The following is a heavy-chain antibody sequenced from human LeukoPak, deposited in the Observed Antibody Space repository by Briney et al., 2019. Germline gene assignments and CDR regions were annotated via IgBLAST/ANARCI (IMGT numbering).Heavy chain of an antibody. CDR1: GFTSSTYS. CDR3: TRVLYSSGWYGDHY. Sequence: GGSLRLSCAASGFTSSTYSMNWVRQAPGKGLEWVSYISSSSTTIYYADSVKGRFTISRDNAKNSLYLQMNSLRAEDTAVYYCTRVLYSSGWYGDHYWGQGTLVTVSS. J-gene: IGHJ4*02. D-gene: IGHD6-19*01. CDR2: ISSSSTTI. V-gene: IGHV3-48*01.